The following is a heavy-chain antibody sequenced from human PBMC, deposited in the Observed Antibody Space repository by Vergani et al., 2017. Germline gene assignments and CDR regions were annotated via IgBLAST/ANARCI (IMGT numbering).Heavy chain of an antibody. D-gene: IGHD2-2*02. CDR1: GFNFIMHA. V-gene: IGHV3-15*01. Sequence: EVQLLESGGDLVQPGGSLRLSCAASGFNFIMHAMSLVRQAPGKGLEWIGRIRSKNDGGTADYAAPLKGRFTISRDDSKDSAFLLVNNLKTEDTSVYFCYTDYHDYWGQGTLVTVSS. J-gene: IGHJ4*02. CDR2: IRSKNDGGTA. CDR3: YTDYHDY.